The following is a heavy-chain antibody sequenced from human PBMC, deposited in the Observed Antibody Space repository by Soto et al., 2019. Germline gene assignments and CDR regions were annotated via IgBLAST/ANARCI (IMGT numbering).Heavy chain of an antibody. Sequence: QVQLVQSGGEVKRPGASVKVSCKTSGYTFSNYGITWVRQAPGQPLEWLGWISLYSDGTNYAQKFQGRVSMTTDTSTTTAYMELRSVRSDYTAVYYWARVVPGAEAWFGPWCQVTLVTVSS. J-gene: IGHJ5*02. D-gene: IGHD2-2*01. CDR1: GYTFSNYG. CDR3: ARVVPGAEAWFGP. CDR2: ISLYSDGT. V-gene: IGHV1-18*01.